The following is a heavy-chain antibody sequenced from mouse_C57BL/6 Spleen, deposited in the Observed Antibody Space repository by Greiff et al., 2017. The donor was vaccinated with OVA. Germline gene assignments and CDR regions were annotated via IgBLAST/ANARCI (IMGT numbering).Heavy chain of an antibody. D-gene: IGHD3-2*02. CDR2: IWSGGST. J-gene: IGHJ4*01. CDR1: GFSLTSYG. CDR3: AREAEAMDD. V-gene: IGHV2-2*01. Sequence: VQLQQSGPGLVQPSQSLSITCTVSGFSLTSYGVHWVRQSPGKGLEWLGVIWSGGSTDYYAAFISRLSIRKDNSKSQVFFKMNSLQADDTAIYYCAREAEAMDDWGQGTSVTVSS.